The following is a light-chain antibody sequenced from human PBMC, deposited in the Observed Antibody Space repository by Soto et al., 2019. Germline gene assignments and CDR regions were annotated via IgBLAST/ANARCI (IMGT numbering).Light chain of an antibody. CDR1: QSISSY. J-gene: IGKJ2*01. Sequence: DIQMTQSPSSLSASVGDRVTITCRASQSISSYLNWYQQKPGKAPKLLIYAASSLQSGVPPRFSGSGSGTDFTLTISSLQPEDFATYYCQQSYSTLRYTFGQGTKVDIK. V-gene: IGKV1-39*01. CDR3: QQSYSTLRYT. CDR2: AAS.